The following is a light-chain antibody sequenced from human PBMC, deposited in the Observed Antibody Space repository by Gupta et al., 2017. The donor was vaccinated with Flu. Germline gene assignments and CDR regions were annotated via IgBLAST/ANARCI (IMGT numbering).Light chain of an antibody. J-gene: IGLJ2*01. Sequence: QSALTQPASVSGSPGQSITISCTGTSNDVGGYNYVSWYQQNPGKAHNLMIYEVSNRPSGLANRFSASKSVNTAALTISVLPAEDAADYYCTAYTISTTLVFGGGTKVTVL. CDR1: SNDVGGYNY. CDR2: EVS. V-gene: IGLV2-14*01. CDR3: TAYTISTTLV.